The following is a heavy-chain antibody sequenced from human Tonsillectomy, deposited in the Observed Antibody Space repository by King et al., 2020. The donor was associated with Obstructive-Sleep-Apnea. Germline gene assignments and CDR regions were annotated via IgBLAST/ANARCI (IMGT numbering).Heavy chain of an antibody. CDR1: GFTFSSHS. CDR2: ISYDGSNK. J-gene: IGHJ6*04. D-gene: IGHD5-24*01. Sequence: VQLVESGGGVIQPGRSLRLSCAASGFTFSSHSMHWVRQAPGKGLEWVAVISYDGSNKYYADSVKGRFSISRDNSKNTLYLQMNSLRAEDTAVYYCASRQMATIYYYYGMDVWGKGTTVTVSS. CDR3: ASRQMATIYYYYGMDV. V-gene: IGHV3-30*04.